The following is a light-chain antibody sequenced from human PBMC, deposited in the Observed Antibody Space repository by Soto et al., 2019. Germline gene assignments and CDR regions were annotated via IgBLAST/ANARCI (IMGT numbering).Light chain of an antibody. CDR3: ATWDDGRNGYL. CDR1: SSNIGSNS. CDR2: DND. Sequence: QSVLTQPPSASGTPGQRVTISASGSSSNIGSNSVSWYQQVPGTAPKLLIYDNDERPSGVPARFSGSKSATSASLAISGLQSEDEGDYYCATWDDGRNGYLFGPGTKVTVL. V-gene: IGLV1-44*01. J-gene: IGLJ1*01.